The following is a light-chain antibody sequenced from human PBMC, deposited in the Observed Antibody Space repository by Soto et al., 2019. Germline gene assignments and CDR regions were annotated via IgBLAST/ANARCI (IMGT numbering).Light chain of an antibody. Sequence: QSALTQPPSASGSPGQSVTISCTGTSSDIGAYNYVSWYQQHPGKAPKLMIHEVSKRPSGVPDRFSGSKSGNTASLTVSGLQAEDEADYYCSSYAGSNDRWVFGGGTQLT. J-gene: IGLJ3*02. CDR1: SSDIGAYNY. CDR3: SSYAGSNDRWV. V-gene: IGLV2-8*01. CDR2: EVS.